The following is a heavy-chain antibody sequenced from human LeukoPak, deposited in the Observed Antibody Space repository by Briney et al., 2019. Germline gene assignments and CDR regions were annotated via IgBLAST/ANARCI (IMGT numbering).Heavy chain of an antibody. V-gene: IGHV1-69*13. CDR1: GGTFSSYA. D-gene: IGHD5-12*01. CDR3: ARDLSGYDSRSFDY. Sequence: SVKVSCKASGGTFSSYAISWVRQAPGQGLEWMGGIIPIFGTANYAQKFQGRVTITADESTSTAYMELSSLRSEDTAVYYCARDLSGYDSRSFDYWGQGTLVAVSS. CDR2: IIPIFGTA. J-gene: IGHJ4*02.